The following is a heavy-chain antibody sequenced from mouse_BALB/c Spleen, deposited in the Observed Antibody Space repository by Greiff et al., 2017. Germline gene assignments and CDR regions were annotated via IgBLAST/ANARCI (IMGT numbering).Heavy chain of an antibody. J-gene: IGHJ3*01. CDR2: IDTSDSYT. V-gene: IGHV1S127*01. D-gene: IGHD1-1*01. CDR3: TRSDYYGSSYRFAY. CDR1: GYTFTDYW. Sequence: QVQLQQPGAELVMPGASVKMSCKASGYTFTDYWMHWVKQRPGQGLEWIGAIDTSDSYTSYNQKFKGKATLTVDTSSSTAYMQLSSLTSEDSAVYYCTRSDYYGSSYRFAYWGQGALVTVSA.